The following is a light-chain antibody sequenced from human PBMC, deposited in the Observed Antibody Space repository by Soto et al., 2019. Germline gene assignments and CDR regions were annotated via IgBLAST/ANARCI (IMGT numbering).Light chain of an antibody. CDR3: QQYNNGRT. Sequence: EIVMTQSPATLSVSPGERATLSCRASQSVSSNLAWYQQKPGQAPRLLIYGASTRATGIPARFRGSGSGTDFTLTISSLQSEDFAVYYCQQYNNGRTFGQGTKLEIK. V-gene: IGKV3-15*01. J-gene: IGKJ1*01. CDR1: QSVSSN. CDR2: GAS.